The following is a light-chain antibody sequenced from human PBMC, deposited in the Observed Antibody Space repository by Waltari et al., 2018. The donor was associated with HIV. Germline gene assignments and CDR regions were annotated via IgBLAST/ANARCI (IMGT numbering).Light chain of an antibody. J-gene: IGKJ5*01. CDR1: QSLLHSNGYNY. CDR2: LCF. Sequence: DIVMTQSPLSLPVTPGEPASISCRSSQSLLHSNGYNYLDWYLQRQGQSQQLLIYLCFNRASGVPDRLSGSGSGTDFTLKISRVEAEDVGVYYCMQALQTPTFGQGTRLEIK. V-gene: IGKV2-28*01. CDR3: MQALQTPT.